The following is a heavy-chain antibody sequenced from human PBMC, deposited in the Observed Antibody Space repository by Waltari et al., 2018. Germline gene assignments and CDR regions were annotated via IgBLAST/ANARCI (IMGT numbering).Heavy chain of an antibody. CDR2: VAESEGRT. CDR1: GFTFSDCV. V-gene: IGHV3-23*01. Sequence: EVQLLESGGGLVQPGGSLRLSCVVSGFTFSDCVMNWVRQAPGMGLEWVSSVAESEGRTFYADSVKGRFTISRDNSKNTLYLQMNSLRVEDTAIYYCVRRSSGWGAFDQWGQGILVTVSA. D-gene: IGHD6-19*01. J-gene: IGHJ4*02. CDR3: VRRSSGWGAFDQ.